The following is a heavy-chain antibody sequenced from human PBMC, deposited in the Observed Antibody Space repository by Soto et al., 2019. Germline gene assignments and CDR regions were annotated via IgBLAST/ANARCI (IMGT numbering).Heavy chain of an antibody. J-gene: IGHJ2*01. CDR1: GFTFNNYA. CDR2: ISYDGSNK. Sequence: QVQLVESGGGVVQPGRSLRLSCAASGFTFNNYAMHWVRQAPGKGLEWVALISYDGSNKYYADSVKGRFTISRDNSKNTLYVQMNSLRAEDTAVYYCARDPLWGTAMVLWYFDLWGRGTLVTVSS. D-gene: IGHD5-18*01. V-gene: IGHV3-30-3*01. CDR3: ARDPLWGTAMVLWYFDL.